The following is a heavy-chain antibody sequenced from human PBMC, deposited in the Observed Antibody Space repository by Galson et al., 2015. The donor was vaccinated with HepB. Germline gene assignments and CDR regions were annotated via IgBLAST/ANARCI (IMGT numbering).Heavy chain of an antibody. V-gene: IGHV3-30-3*01. J-gene: IGHJ5*02. CDR3: ARDYLRFLEYFLSPNWFDP. CDR2: ISYDGSTK. Sequence: SLRLSCAASGFTFNTYALHWVRQAPGRGLEWVAVISYDGSTKYYADSVKGRFTISRDNSKNTLYLQMNSLRAEDTAVYYCARDYLRFLEYFLSPNWFDPWGQGTLVTVSS. D-gene: IGHD3-3*01. CDR1: GFTFNTYA.